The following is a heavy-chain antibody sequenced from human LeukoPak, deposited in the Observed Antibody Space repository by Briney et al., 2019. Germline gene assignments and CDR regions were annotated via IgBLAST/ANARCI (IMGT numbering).Heavy chain of an antibody. CDR1: GYTFTSYY. Sequence: SCKASGYTFTSYYMHWVRQAPGKGLEWVAVIWYDGSNKYYADSVKGRFTISRDNSKNTLYLQMNSLRAEDTAVYYCARGEPLDYWGQGTLVTVSS. CDR3: ARGEPLDY. V-gene: IGHV3-33*01. J-gene: IGHJ4*02. CDR2: IWYDGSNK. D-gene: IGHD1-26*01.